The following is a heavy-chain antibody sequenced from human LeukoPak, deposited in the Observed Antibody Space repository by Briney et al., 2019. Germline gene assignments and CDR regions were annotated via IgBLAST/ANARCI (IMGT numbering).Heavy chain of an antibody. CDR1: GFTFSSYA. Sequence: GGSLRLSCAASGFTFSSYAMSWVRQAPGKGLEWVSAISGSGGSTYYADSVKCRFTISRDNSKNTLYLQMNSLRAEDAAVYYCAKDSSSWGNYYYYGMDVWGQGTTVTVSS. CDR3: AKDSSSWGNYYYYGMDV. D-gene: IGHD6-13*01. CDR2: ISGSGGST. V-gene: IGHV3-23*01. J-gene: IGHJ6*02.